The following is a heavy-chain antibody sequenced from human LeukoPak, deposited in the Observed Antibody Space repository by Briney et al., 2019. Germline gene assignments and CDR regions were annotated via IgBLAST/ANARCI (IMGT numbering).Heavy chain of an antibody. J-gene: IGHJ1*01. V-gene: IGHV1-18*01. CDR2: ISVNNGGT. Sequence: EASVKVSCKASGGTFSSHAISWVRQAPGQSLEWMGWISVNNGGTNYAQSFQDRVTLTRDTSTNTAYLELRSLRSDDTAIIYCATATQPRGYFLHWGQGTLVTVSS. CDR3: ATATQPRGYFLH. CDR1: GGTFSSHA. D-gene: IGHD2-2*01.